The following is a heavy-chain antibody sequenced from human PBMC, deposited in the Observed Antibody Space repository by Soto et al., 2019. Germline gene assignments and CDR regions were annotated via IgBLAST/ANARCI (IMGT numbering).Heavy chain of an antibody. CDR3: ARGAGYSSGPNDY. D-gene: IGHD6-19*01. J-gene: IGHJ4*02. V-gene: IGHV4-34*01. Sequence: QVQLQQWGAGLLKPSETLSLTCAVYGGSFSGYYWSWIRQPPGKGLEWIGEINHSGSTNYNPSLKSRVXXSXDXXMNQFALKLSSVTAADTAVYYCARGAGYSSGPNDYWGQGTLVTVSS. CDR1: GGSFSGYY. CDR2: INHSGST.